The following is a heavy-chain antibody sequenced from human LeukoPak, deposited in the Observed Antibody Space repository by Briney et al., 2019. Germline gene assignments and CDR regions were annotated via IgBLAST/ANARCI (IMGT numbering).Heavy chain of an antibody. CDR2: FDPEDGET. D-gene: IGHD3-10*01. CDR3: ATVSSHYGSGSFDY. Sequence: ASVKVSCKVSGYTLTELSMHWVRQAPGKGLEWMGGFDPEDGETIYAQKFQGRVTMTEDTSTDTAYMELSSLRSEDTAVYYCATVSSHYGSGSFDYWGQGTLVTVSS. J-gene: IGHJ4*02. V-gene: IGHV1-24*01. CDR1: GYTLTELS.